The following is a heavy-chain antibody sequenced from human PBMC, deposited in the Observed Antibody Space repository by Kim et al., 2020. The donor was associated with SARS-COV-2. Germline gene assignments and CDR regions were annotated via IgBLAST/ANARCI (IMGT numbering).Heavy chain of an antibody. CDR2: NSNYSVKI. Sequence: SVKVSCKASGYTFTSYGINWARQAPGEGREWMGWNSNYSVKIHFAEKFQGRRTMTTDTSTTTAYMELRSLTSDDTAVYYCARKEYGDYDGQTDFWGQGT. CDR3: ARKEYGDYDGQTDF. CDR1: GYTFTSYG. J-gene: IGHJ4*02. D-gene: IGHD4-17*01. V-gene: IGHV1-18*04.